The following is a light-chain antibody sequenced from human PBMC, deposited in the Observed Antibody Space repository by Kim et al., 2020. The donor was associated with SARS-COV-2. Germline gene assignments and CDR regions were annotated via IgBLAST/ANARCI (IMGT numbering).Light chain of an antibody. CDR2: DAS. V-gene: IGKV3-11*01. J-gene: IGKJ4*01. CDR1: QSVSSY. CDR3: QQRSNWPLT. Sequence: LSPGERATLAYRASQSVSSYLAWSQQKPCQAPRLLIYDASNRATGIPARFSGSGSGTDFTLTISSLEPEDFAVYYCQQRSNWPLTFGGGTKVDIK.